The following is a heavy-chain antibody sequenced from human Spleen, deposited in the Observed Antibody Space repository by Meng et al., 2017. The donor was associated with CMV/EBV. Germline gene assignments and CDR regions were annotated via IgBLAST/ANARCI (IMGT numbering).Heavy chain of an antibody. CDR1: GFTFSSYE. Sequence: GGSLRLSCAASGFTFSSYEMNWVRQAPGKGLEWVAFISHDGSNKNSADSVRGRFTISRDNSKNTLYLQMNSLRAEDTAVYYCAREVYYDTSGYYHNEAFDIWGQGTMVTVSS. V-gene: IGHV3-30*04. CDR3: AREVYYDTSGYYHNEAFDI. D-gene: IGHD3-22*01. J-gene: IGHJ3*02. CDR2: ISHDGSNK.